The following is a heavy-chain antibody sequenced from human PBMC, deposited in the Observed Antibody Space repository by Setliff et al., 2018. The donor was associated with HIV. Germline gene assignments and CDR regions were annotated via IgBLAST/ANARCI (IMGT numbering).Heavy chain of an antibody. CDR1: GDSISSGGSY. V-gene: IGHV4-31*03. Sequence: KPSETLSLTCTVTGDSISSGGSYWNWIRQHPGKGLEWVGYIFHGGSTYYKPSLKRRVSISVDTSKNQFSLKLRSVTAADTAVYYCARGLGVLEDEIYYHYGMDVWGQGTTVTVSS. CDR3: ARGLGVLEDEIYYHYGMDV. CDR2: IFHGGST. J-gene: IGHJ6*02. D-gene: IGHD3-3*01.